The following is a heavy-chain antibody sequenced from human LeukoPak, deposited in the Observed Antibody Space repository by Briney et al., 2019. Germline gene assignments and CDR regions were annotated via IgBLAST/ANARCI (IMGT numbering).Heavy chain of an antibody. V-gene: IGHV3-48*04. CDR1: GFTFSTFS. Sequence: GGSLRLSCAASGFTFSTFSMSWVRQAPGKGLEWLSYISSGSSTIYYADSVKGRFTISRDNAKNSLYLQMDSLRAEDTAVYYCAREISVDYWGQGTLVTVSS. J-gene: IGHJ4*02. CDR2: ISSGSSTI. CDR3: AREISVDY. D-gene: IGHD2/OR15-2a*01.